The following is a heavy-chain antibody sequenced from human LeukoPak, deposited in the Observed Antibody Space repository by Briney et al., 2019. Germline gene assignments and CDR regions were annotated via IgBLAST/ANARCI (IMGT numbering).Heavy chain of an antibody. CDR3: ARVIRERGYSYGYPDY. CDR1: GFTFSSYA. D-gene: IGHD5-18*01. Sequence: GGSLRLSCAASGFTFSSYAMHWVRQAPGKGLEWVAVISYDGSNKYYADSVKGRFTISRDNSKNTLYLQMNSLRAEDTAVYYCARVIRERGYSYGYPDYWGQGTLVTVSS. CDR2: ISYDGSNK. V-gene: IGHV3-30-3*01. J-gene: IGHJ4*02.